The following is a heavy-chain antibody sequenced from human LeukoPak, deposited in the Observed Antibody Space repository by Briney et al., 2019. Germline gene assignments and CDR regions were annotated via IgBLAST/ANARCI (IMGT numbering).Heavy chain of an antibody. Sequence: GGSLRLSCAASGFSFSSYSMNWVRQAPGKGLEWVSYISHTGSTMSYADSVKGRFTISRDNARNSLYLQMNSLRAEDTAVYYCARDSPVGTYYFDYWGQGTLVTVSS. CDR2: ISHTGSTM. CDR1: GFSFSSYS. V-gene: IGHV3-48*04. D-gene: IGHD6-13*01. CDR3: ARDSPVGTYYFDY. J-gene: IGHJ4*02.